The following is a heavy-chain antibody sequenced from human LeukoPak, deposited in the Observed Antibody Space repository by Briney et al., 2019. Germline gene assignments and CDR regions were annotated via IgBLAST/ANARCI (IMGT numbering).Heavy chain of an antibody. CDR2: ISAYNGNT. Sequence: ASVKVSCKASGYTFTSYGISWVRQAPGQGLEWMGWISAYNGNTNYAQKLQGRVTMTTDTSTSTAYMELRSLRSDDTAVYYCARTPIWGSYRSSWYFDYWGQGTLVTVSS. V-gene: IGHV1-18*01. CDR1: GYTFTSYG. J-gene: IGHJ4*02. D-gene: IGHD3-16*02. CDR3: ARTPIWGSYRSSWYFDY.